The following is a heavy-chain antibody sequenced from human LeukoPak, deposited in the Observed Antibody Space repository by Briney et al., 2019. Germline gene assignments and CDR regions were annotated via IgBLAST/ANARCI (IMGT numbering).Heavy chain of an antibody. J-gene: IGHJ4*02. V-gene: IGHV3-53*01. D-gene: IGHD3-22*01. CDR1: GFTVSSNY. CDR2: IYSGGST. CDR3: ARTLYDSSGYFDY. Sequence: PGGSLRLSCAASGFTVSSNYMSWVRQAPGKGLEWVSVIYSGGSTYYADSVKGRFTISRDNSKNTLYLQMNSLRAEDTAVYYCARTLYDSSGYFDYWGQGTLVTVSS.